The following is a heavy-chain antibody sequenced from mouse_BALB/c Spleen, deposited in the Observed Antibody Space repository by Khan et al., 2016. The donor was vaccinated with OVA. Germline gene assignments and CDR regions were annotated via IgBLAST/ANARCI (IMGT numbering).Heavy chain of an antibody. CDR2: IWAGGST. D-gene: IGHD2-3*01. Sequence: QVQLQQSGPGLVAPSQSLSITCTVSGFSLTSYGVHWVRQPPGKGLEWLGVIWAGGSTNYNSALMSRLSISKDNSKSQVFLKVNSLQTEDTAMYYCARCSDGYYYNVDYWGQGTSVTSSS. CDR1: GFSLTSYG. CDR3: ARCSDGYYYNVDY. J-gene: IGHJ4*01. V-gene: IGHV2-9*02.